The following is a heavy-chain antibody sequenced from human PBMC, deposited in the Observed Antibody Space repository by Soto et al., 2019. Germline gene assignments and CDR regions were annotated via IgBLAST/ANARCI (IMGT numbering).Heavy chain of an antibody. V-gene: IGHV3-74*01. Sequence: EVQLVESGGGLVQPGGSLRLSCAASGFTFSSYWMHWFRQAPGEGLIWVSRIKTDGSTTSYADSVKGRFTISRDNAENTLYLQMNSLRVEDTAVYYCARVGVGAYWSDPWGQGTLVTVSS. CDR1: GFTFSSYW. CDR3: ARVGVGAYWSDP. J-gene: IGHJ5*02. CDR2: IKTDGSTT. D-gene: IGHD2-21*01.